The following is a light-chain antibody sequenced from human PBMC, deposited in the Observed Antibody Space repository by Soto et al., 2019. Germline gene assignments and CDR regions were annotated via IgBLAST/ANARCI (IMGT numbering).Light chain of an antibody. CDR3: HQYYSSPRA. J-gene: IGKJ1*01. V-gene: IGKV4-1*01. CDR2: WAS. CDR1: QSVLYSSDNKNY. Sequence: DIVMTPSPDSLAVSLGERATINCKSSQSVLYSSDNKNYLAWYQQKPGQNPKLLIYWASTRESGVPDRFSGSGSGTDFTLTISSLQAEDVAVYYCHQYYSSPRAFGQGTKVEIK.